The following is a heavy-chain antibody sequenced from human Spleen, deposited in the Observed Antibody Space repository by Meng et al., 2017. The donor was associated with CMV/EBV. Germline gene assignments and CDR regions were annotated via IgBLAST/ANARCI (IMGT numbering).Heavy chain of an antibody. Sequence: GESLKISCAASGFTFSSYEMNWVRQAPGKGLEWLSYISGGGSTIFYADSVKGRFTISRDNAKNSLYLQMNSLRAEDAAVYYCARSQKFGVVTEFDYWGQGTLVTVSS. CDR1: GFTFSSYE. J-gene: IGHJ4*02. CDR3: ARSQKFGVVTEFDY. CDR2: ISGGGSTI. V-gene: IGHV3-48*03. D-gene: IGHD3-3*01.